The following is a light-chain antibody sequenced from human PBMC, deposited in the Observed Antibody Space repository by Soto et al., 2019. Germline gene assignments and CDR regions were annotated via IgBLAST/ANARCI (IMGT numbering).Light chain of an antibody. CDR1: SSDVGCYNY. CDR3: SSYTSSSTPRV. Sequence: QSALTQPASVSGSPGQSITISCTGTSSDVGCYNYVSWYQQHPGKAPKLMIYDVSNRPSGVSNRFSGSKSGNTASLTISGLQAEDEAYYYCSSYTSSSTPRVFGGGTKLTVL. CDR2: DVS. J-gene: IGLJ2*01. V-gene: IGLV2-14*01.